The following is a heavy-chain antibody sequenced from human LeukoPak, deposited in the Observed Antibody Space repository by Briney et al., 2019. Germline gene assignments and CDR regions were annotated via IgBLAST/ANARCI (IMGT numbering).Heavy chain of an antibody. V-gene: IGHV3-30*01. D-gene: IGHD3-10*01. CDR2: ISSGGTYE. CDR1: GFTFSNYA. CDR3: ARDSTYYYDSGSSGPHYFDN. J-gene: IGHJ4*02. Sequence: GGSLRLSCAASGFTFSNYAMHWVRQAPGKGLEWVSLISSGGTYEYYADSVKGRFTISGDNSKNTLYLQLNSLRAEDTAVYYCARDSTYYYDSGSSGPHYFDNWGQGTLVTVSS.